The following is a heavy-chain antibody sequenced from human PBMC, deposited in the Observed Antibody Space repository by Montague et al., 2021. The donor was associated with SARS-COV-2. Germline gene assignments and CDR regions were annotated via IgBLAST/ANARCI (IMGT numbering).Heavy chain of an antibody. J-gene: IGHJ6*03. Sequence: SETLSLTCSVSGGSISSGDFFWGWIRQPPGRGLEWIGSIYSDGRTQYNPSLKSRVFISADMSRSLFSLELTSVTAADTAVYYCAGTYYDFWSGFIHYYYMDVWGKGTTVTVSS. CDR3: AGTYYDFWSGFIHYYYMDV. CDR2: IYSDGRT. V-gene: IGHV4-39*07. CDR1: GGSISSGDFF. D-gene: IGHD3-3*01.